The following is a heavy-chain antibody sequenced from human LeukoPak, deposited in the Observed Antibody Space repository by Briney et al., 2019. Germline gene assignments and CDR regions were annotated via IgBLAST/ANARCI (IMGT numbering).Heavy chain of an antibody. J-gene: IGHJ4*02. CDR3: ARGDYGEKTPPTG. Sequence: PGGSLRLSCAASGFTFSSYAMHWVRQAPGKGLEWVAVISYDGSNKYYADSVKGRLTISRGNSKNTLYLQMYSLRAEDTAVYYCARGDYGEKTPPTGWGQGTPVTVSS. V-gene: IGHV3-30-3*01. CDR1: GFTFSSYA. D-gene: IGHD4-17*01. CDR2: ISYDGSNK.